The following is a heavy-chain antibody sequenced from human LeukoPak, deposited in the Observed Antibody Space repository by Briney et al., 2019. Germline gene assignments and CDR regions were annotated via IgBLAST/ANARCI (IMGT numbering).Heavy chain of an antibody. J-gene: IGHJ4*02. D-gene: IGHD6-6*01. CDR2: INPNSGGT. CDR1: GYTFTGYY. V-gene: IGHV1-2*02. Sequence: ASVKVSCTASGYTFTGYYMHWVRQAPGQGLEWMGWINPNSGGTNYAQKFQGRVTMTRDTSISTAYMELSRLRSDDTAVYYCARALTQSSIATSLEYWGQGNLGTVSP. CDR3: ARALTQSSIATSLEY.